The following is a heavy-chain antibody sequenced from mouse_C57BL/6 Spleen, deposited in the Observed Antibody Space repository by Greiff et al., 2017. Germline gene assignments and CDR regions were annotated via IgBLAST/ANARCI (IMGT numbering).Heavy chain of an antibody. D-gene: IGHD4-1*01. CDR3: ARVKLTGTLYAMDD. CDR1: GYTFTSYW. Sequence: QVQLQQSGAELVKPGASVKLSCKASGYTFTSYWMQWVKQRPGQGLEWIGEIDPSDSYTNYNQKFKGKATLTVDTSSSTAYMQLSSLTSEDSAVYYCARVKLTGTLYAMDDWGQGTSVTVSS. CDR2: IDPSDSYT. V-gene: IGHV1-50*01. J-gene: IGHJ4*01.